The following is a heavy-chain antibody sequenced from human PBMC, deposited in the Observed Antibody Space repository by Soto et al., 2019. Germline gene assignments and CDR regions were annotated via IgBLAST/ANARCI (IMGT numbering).Heavy chain of an antibody. D-gene: IGHD2-15*01. Sequence: QVQLQESGPGLVKPSETLSLTCTVSGGSVSSGSYYWSWIRQPPGKGLEWIGYIFYTGSTNYNPSLNSRVTTSVDTSKNQFSLNLSSVTAADTAVYYCARVLGGNPGWFDPWGQGTLVTVSS. J-gene: IGHJ5*02. CDR2: IFYTGST. V-gene: IGHV4-61*01. CDR3: ARVLGGNPGWFDP. CDR1: GGSVSSGSYY.